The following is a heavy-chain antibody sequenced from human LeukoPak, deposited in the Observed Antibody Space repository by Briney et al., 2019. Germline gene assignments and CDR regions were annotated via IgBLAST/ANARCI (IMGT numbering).Heavy chain of an antibody. D-gene: IGHD6-19*01. CDR3: ARTLTGGWVPVYFDY. J-gene: IGHJ4*02. CDR1: GFTFSDYY. Sequence: GGSLRLSCAASGFTFSDYYMSWIRQAPGKGLEGVSYISSSGSSIYYADSVKGRFTISRDNAKNSLYLQMNSLRAEDTAVYYCARTLTGGWVPVYFDYWGQGTLVTVS. CDR2: ISSSGSSI. V-gene: IGHV3-11*01.